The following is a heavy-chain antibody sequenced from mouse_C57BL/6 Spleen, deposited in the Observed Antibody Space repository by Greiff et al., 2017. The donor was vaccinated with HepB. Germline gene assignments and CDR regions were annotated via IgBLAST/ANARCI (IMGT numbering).Heavy chain of an antibody. Sequence: QVQLQQSGTELVKPGASVKLSCKASGYTFTSYWMHWVKQRPGQGLEWIGNINPSNGGTNYNEKFKSKATLTVDKSSSTAYMQLSSLTSEDSAVYYCARSLITTVVASSFDYWGQGTTLTVSS. CDR2: INPSNGGT. CDR3: ARSLITTVVASSFDY. CDR1: GYTFTSYW. D-gene: IGHD1-1*01. J-gene: IGHJ2*01. V-gene: IGHV1-53*01.